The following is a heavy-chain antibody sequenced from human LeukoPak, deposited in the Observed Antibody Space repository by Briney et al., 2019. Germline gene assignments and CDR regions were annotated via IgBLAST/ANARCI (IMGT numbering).Heavy chain of an antibody. V-gene: IGHV3-33*01. J-gene: IGHJ4*02. CDR3: ARDTTARYLDY. Sequence: GGSLRLSCAASGFSFRSHGMHWVRQAPGKGLEWVAVIWYDGSNQYYADSVKGRFTISRDNSKNMVFLQMNSLRDVDTAVYYCARDTTARYLDYWGQGTLVIVSS. CDR2: IWYDGSNQ. D-gene: IGHD1-1*01. CDR1: GFSFRSHG.